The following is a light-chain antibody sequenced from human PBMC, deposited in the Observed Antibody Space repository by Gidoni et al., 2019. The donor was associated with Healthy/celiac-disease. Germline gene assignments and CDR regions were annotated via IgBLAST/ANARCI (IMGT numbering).Light chain of an antibody. CDR3: QQRSNWPIT. CDR1: QSVSSY. V-gene: IGKV3-11*01. CDR2: DAS. J-gene: IGKJ5*01. Sequence: EIVLTQSPATLSLSPGESATLSCSASQSVSSYLAWYQQKPGQAPRLLIYDASNRATGIPARFIGSGSGTDFTLTISSLEPEDFAVYYCQQRSNWPITFGQGTRLEIK.